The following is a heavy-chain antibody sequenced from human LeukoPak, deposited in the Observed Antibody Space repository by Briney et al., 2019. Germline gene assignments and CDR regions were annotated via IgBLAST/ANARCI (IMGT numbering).Heavy chain of an antibody. V-gene: IGHV3-30-3*01. D-gene: IGHD3-22*01. Sequence: PGRSLRLSCAASGFTFSSYAMHWVRQAPGKGLEWVAVISYDGSNKYYADSVKGRFTISRDNSKNTLHLQMNSLRAEDTAVYYCASTPPNHYYASSGYYPDYWGQGTLVTVSS. J-gene: IGHJ4*02. CDR3: ASTPPNHYYASSGYYPDY. CDR1: GFTFSSYA. CDR2: ISYDGSNK.